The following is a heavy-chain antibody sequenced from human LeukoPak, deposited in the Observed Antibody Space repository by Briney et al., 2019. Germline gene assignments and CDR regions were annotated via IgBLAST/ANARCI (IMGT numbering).Heavy chain of an antibody. CDR3: ATLSLNWNYNHYFDF. D-gene: IGHD1-7*01. J-gene: IGHJ4*02. CDR2: IRSDGSNK. V-gene: IGHV3-30*02. CDR1: GFTFRTYL. Sequence: PGGSLRLSCAASGFTFRTYLMHWIRQAPGRGLEWVAFIRSDGSNKDYADSVKGRFTISRDNSKNALYLQMNSLRVEDTGVYYCATLSLNWNYNHYFDFWGQGTLVTISS.